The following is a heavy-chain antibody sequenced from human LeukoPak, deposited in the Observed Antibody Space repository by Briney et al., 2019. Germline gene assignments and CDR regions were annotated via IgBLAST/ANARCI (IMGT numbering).Heavy chain of an antibody. Sequence: GGSLRLSCAASGFTFSSYWMHWVRQAPGKGLVWVSRINGDGSSTSYADSVKGRFTISRDNAKNTRYLQMDSLRAEDTAVYYCAKGSTAEWLRPHFDYWGQGSLVTVYS. D-gene: IGHD5-12*01. J-gene: IGHJ4*02. V-gene: IGHV3-74*01. CDR1: GFTFSSYW. CDR2: INGDGSST. CDR3: AKGSTAEWLRPHFDY.